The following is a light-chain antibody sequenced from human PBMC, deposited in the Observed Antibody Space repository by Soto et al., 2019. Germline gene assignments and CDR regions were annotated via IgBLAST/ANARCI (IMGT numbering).Light chain of an antibody. CDR1: SSNIGSHS. J-gene: IGLJ3*02. Sequence: QSVLTQPPSASGTPGQRVTISCSGSSSNIGSHSAYWYKQLPGTAPKLLIYRSNQRPSGVPDRFSGSKSGTSASLDISGLRSEDEADYYCAAWDDSLSGRVFGGGTKLTVL. CDR3: AAWDDSLSGRV. CDR2: RSN. V-gene: IGLV1-47*01.